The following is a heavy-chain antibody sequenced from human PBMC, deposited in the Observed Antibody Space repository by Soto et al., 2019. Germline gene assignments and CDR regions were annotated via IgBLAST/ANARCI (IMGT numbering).Heavy chain of an antibody. Sequence: QVHLQESGPGLVKPSETLSLTCTVSGGSISGYYWSWIRQPPGKGLEWIGSIYYRGHTHYNPSLKRRVTISVDTSKNQFSLHLSSVTAADKAVYFCARLTPQWPYLDYWGQGTLVTVSS. J-gene: IGHJ4*02. CDR1: GGSISGYY. CDR3: ARLTPQWPYLDY. CDR2: IYYRGHT. V-gene: IGHV4-59*08. D-gene: IGHD2-8*01.